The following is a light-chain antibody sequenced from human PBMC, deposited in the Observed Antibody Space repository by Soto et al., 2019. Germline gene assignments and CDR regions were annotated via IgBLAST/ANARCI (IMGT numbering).Light chain of an antibody. Sequence: QSALTQPASVSGSPGQSITISCPGTSSDIGAYNYVSWYQQHPGKAPKVIIFEVSNRPSGVSNRFSGSKSGNTASLTISGLQPEDEADYHCSSYTGGNTDWIFGGGTKLTGL. V-gene: IGLV2-14*01. J-gene: IGLJ3*02. CDR3: SSYTGGNTDWI. CDR1: SSDIGAYNY. CDR2: EVS.